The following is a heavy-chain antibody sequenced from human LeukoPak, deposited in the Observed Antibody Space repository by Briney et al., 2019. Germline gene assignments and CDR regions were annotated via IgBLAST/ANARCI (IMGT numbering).Heavy chain of an antibody. Sequence: SETLSLTCTVSGGSISSYYWSWIRQPPGKGLEWIGYIYYSGSTNYNPSLKSRVTISVDTSKNQFSLKLSSVTAADTAVYYCARDRRDYGDYGIDYWGQGTLVTVSS. CDR2: IYYSGST. CDR3: ARDRRDYGDYGIDY. J-gene: IGHJ4*02. V-gene: IGHV4-59*01. CDR1: GGSISSYY. D-gene: IGHD4-17*01.